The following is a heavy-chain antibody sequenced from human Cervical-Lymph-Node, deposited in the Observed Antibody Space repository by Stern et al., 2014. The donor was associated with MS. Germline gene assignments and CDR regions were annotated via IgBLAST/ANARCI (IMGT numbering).Heavy chain of an antibody. CDR1: GYTFTNYY. J-gene: IGHJ4*02. D-gene: IGHD3-16*01. CDR2: INSNGSVT. V-gene: IGHV1-46*01. Sequence: VQLVQSGPEVTKPGASVMVSCKTSGYTFTNYYIHWVRHAPGQGLEWLGFINSNGSVTASAQTFPGRLTITSVTSTTTLFIRLYTLTSEDTAMYYCTRAVGGVGDEWGQGTLVFVSS. CDR3: TRAVGGVGDE.